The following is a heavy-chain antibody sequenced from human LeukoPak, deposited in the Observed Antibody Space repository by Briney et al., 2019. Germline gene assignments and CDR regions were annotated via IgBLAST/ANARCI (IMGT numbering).Heavy chain of an antibody. CDR3: ARDGVVGATSIYYFDF. J-gene: IGHJ4*02. V-gene: IGHV3-21*01. D-gene: IGHD1-26*01. Sequence: GGSPRLSCVVSGFTFSSYSMNWVRQAPGKGLEWVSSISSSSPYIYYADSVKGRFTISRDNAKNSLYLQINSLRVEDTAVYYCARDGVVGATSIYYFDFWGQGTLVTVSS. CDR2: ISSSSPYI. CDR1: GFTFSSYS.